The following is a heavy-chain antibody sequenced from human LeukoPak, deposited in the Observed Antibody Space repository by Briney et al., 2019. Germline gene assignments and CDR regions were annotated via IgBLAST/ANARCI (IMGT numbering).Heavy chain of an antibody. D-gene: IGHD3-22*01. V-gene: IGHV5-10-1*01. J-gene: IGHJ4*02. Sequence: GKSLRISCKGFGYSFANYWISWVRQMPGKGLEWMGRIDPSDSYTNYSPSFQGHVTISADKSISTAYLQWSSLRASDTAMYYCALLLRSGYLADYWGQGTLVTVSS. CDR2: IDPSDSYT. CDR1: GYSFANYW. CDR3: ALLLRSGYLADY.